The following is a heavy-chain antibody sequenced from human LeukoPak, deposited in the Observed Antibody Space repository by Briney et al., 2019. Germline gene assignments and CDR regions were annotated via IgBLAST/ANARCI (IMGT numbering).Heavy chain of an antibody. J-gene: IGHJ3*02. CDR1: GYTFTSYY. CDR2: INPSGGST. CDR3: AREALGDAFDI. Sequence: RASVKVSCKASGYTFTSYYMHWVRQAPGQGFEWMGIINPSGGSTSYAQKFQGRVTMTRDMSTSTVYMELSSLRSEDTAVYYCAREALGDAFDIWGQGTMVTVSS. V-gene: IGHV1-46*01.